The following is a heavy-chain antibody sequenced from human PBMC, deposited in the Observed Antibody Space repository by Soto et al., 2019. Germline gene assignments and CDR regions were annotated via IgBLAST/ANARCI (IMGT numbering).Heavy chain of an antibody. D-gene: IGHD5-18*01. J-gene: IGHJ6*02. CDR3: ARASPVVTDV. Sequence: PSERLSLTGTVSGGSISSYYWRWIRQPPGKGLEWIGGSYYSGSTYYNPSLKSRVTISLDTSKNQFSLKLSSVTAADTAVYYCARASPVVTDVCGQGTTVTVSS. CDR2: SYYSGST. CDR1: GGSISSYY. V-gene: IGHV4-30-4*01.